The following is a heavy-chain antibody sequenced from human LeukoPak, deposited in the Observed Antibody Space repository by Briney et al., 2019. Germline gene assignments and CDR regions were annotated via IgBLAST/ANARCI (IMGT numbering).Heavy chain of an antibody. J-gene: IGHJ4*02. CDR2: ISSSSSYI. V-gene: IGHV3-21*01. Sequence: GGSLRLSCAASGFTFSSYSMNWVRQAPGKGLEWVSSISSSSSYIYYADSVKGRFTISRDNAKNSLYLQMNSLRAEDTAVYYCARGSMVRGVIMGFDYWGQGTLVTVSS. CDR3: ARGSMVRGVIMGFDY. CDR1: GFTFSSYS. D-gene: IGHD3-10*01.